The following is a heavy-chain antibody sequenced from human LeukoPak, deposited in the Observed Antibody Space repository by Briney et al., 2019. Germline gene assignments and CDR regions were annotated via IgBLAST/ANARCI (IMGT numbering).Heavy chain of an antibody. D-gene: IGHD1-26*01. J-gene: IGHJ4*02. CDR3: ARVAVGATRVDFDY. V-gene: IGHV3-48*02. CDR1: GFTFSSYS. Sequence: GGSLRLSCAASGFTFSSYSMTWVRQAPGKGLEWISYIRSSGSPIYYADSVRGRFTISKDNAKNSLYLQMNSLRDEDTAVYYCARVAVGATRVDFDYWGQGTLVTVSS. CDR2: IRSSGSPI.